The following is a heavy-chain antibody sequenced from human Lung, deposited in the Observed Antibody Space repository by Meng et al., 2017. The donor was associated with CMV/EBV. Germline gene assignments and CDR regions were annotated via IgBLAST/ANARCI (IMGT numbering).Heavy chain of an antibody. CDR2: IKQDGSEK. Sequence: GEXXKISCAAPGFTFSSYWMSWVRQAPGKGLEWVANIKQDGSEKYYVDSVKGRFTISRDNAKNSLYLQMNGLRAEDTAVYYCARGREGTTWLDWGQGTLVTVSS. CDR3: ARGREGTTWLD. J-gene: IGHJ4*02. V-gene: IGHV3-7*01. D-gene: IGHD2/OR15-2a*01. CDR1: GFTFSSYW.